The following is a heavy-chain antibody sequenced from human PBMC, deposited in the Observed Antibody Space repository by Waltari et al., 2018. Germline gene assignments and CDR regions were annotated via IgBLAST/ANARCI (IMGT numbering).Heavy chain of an antibody. J-gene: IGHJ6*02. CDR3: ARGRGYSSSWYRSYYYYGMDV. V-gene: IGHV4-34*01. CDR1: GGSFSGYY. D-gene: IGHD6-13*01. Sequence: QVQLQQWGAGLLKPSETLSLTCAVYGGSFSGYYWSWIRQPPGTGLEWIGEINHSGSTNYNPSLKSRVTISVDTSKNQFSLKLSSVTAADTAVYYCARGRGYSSSWYRSYYYYGMDVWGQGTTVTVSS. CDR2: INHSGST.